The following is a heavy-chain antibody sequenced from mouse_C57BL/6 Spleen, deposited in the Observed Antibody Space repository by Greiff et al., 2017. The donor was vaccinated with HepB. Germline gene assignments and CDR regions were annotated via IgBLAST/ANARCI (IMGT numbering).Heavy chain of an antibody. D-gene: IGHD2-2*01. CDR1: GYTFTDYE. J-gene: IGHJ4*01. Sequence: SGAELVRPGASVTLSCKASGYTFTDYEMHWVKQTPVHGLEWIGAIDPETGGTAYNQKFKGKAILTADKSSSTAYMELRSLTSEDSAVYYCTRSAVGLRAMDYWGQGTSVTVSS. CDR2: IDPETGGT. CDR3: TRSAVGLRAMDY. V-gene: IGHV1-15*01.